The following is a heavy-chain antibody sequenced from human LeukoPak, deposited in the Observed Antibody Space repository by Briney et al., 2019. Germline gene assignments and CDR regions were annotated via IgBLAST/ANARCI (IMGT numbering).Heavy chain of an antibody. V-gene: IGHV4-38-2*02. CDR2: IYHSGST. D-gene: IGHD6-13*01. J-gene: IGHJ4*02. CDR3: ARGGSWYTFDY. Sequence: SETLSLTCTVSGYSISSGYYWGWIRQPPGKGLEWIGSIYHSGSTYYNPSLKSRVTISVDKSKNQFSLKLSSVTAADTAVYYCARGGSWYTFDYWGQGTLVTVSS. CDR1: GYSISSGYY.